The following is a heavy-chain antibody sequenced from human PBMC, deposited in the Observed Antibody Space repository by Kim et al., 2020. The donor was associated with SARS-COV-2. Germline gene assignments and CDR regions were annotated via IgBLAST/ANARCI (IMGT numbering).Heavy chain of an antibody. Sequence: SVKVSCKASGGTFNNDAISWVRPAPGQGLEWMGVIITSFGTSNYAQKFQGRVMITADESTRKVYMELSSLRSDDTAIYYCARSYNSSGCYDNWGQGTLV. CDR1: GGTFNNDA. V-gene: IGHV1-69*13. CDR3: ARSYNSSGCYDN. D-gene: IGHD6-19*01. J-gene: IGHJ4*02. CDR2: IITSFGTS.